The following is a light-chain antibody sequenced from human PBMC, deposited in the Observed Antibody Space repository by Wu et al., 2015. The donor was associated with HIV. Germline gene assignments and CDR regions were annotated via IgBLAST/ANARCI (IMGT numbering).Light chain of an antibody. J-gene: IGKJ2*01. Sequence: EIVLTQSPGTLSLSPGERATLSCRASQSVSSSYLAWYQQKPGQAPRLLIYGASSRATGIPDRFSGSGSGTDFTLTISRLEPEDSAVYYCHHYTTSSQTFGQGTRLEIK. CDR1: QSVSSSY. CDR2: GAS. CDR3: HHYTTSSQT. V-gene: IGKV3-20*01.